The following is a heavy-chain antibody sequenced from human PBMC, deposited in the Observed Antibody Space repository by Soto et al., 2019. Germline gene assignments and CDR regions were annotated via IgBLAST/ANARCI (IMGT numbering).Heavy chain of an antibody. CDR1: GYTLTELS. CDR2: FDPEDGET. J-gene: IGHJ3*02. D-gene: IGHD3-3*01. V-gene: IGHV1-24*01. CDR3: ATTTYDFWSGYYTGPYAFDI. Sequence: GASVKVSCKVSGYTLTELSMHWVRQAPGKGLEWMGGFDPEDGETIYAQKFQGRVTMTEDTSTDTAYMELSSLRSEDTALYYCATTTYDFWSGYYTGPYAFDIWGQGTMVTVS.